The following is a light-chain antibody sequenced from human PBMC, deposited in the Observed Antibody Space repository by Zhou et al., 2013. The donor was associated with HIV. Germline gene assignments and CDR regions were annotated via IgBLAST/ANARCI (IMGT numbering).Light chain of an antibody. CDR3: SSYTSSSTVYV. CDR2: DVT. V-gene: IGLV2-14*01. Sequence: QSVLTQPASVSGSPGQSITISCTGTSSDVGGYNYVSWYQQYPGKAPKLMIYDVTKRPSGVSNRFSGSKSGNTASLTISGLQAEDEADYYCSSYTSSSTVYVFGTGTKVHRP. J-gene: IGLJ1*01. CDR1: SSDVGGYNY.